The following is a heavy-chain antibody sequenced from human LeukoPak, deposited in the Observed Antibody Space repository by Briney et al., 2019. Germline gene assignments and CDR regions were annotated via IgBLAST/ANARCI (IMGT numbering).Heavy chain of an antibody. Sequence: SETLSLTCTVSGGSISSGSYYWSWIRQPAGKGLEWIGSIYHSGSTYYNPSLKSRVTISVDTSKNQFSLKLSPVTAADTAVYYCARGLGPSNWFDPWGQGTLVTVSS. CDR2: IYHSGST. CDR3: ARGLGPSNWFDP. J-gene: IGHJ5*02. D-gene: IGHD4-11*01. CDR1: GGSISSGSYY. V-gene: IGHV4-39*07.